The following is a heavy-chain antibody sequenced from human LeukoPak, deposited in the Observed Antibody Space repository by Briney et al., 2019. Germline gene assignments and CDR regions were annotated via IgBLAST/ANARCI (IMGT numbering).Heavy chain of an antibody. CDR2: INHSGST. Sequence: SETLSLTCAVYGGSFSGYYWSWMRQPPGKGLEWIGEINHSGSTNYNPSLKSRVTISVDTSKNQFSLKLSSVTAADTAVYYCARGPKDIVVVPAAIVPFDIWGQGTMVTVSS. J-gene: IGHJ3*02. V-gene: IGHV4-34*01. D-gene: IGHD2-2*01. CDR1: GGSFSGYY. CDR3: ARGPKDIVVVPAAIVPFDI.